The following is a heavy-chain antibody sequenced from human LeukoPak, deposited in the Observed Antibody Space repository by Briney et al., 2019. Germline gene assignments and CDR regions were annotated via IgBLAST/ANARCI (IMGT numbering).Heavy chain of an antibody. V-gene: IGHV4-39*01. Sequence: SETLSLTCTVSGDSISSSSYYWGWIRQPPGKGLEWIGNMHYSGSTNYNPSLRGRVTISVDTSKNQFSLKLSSVTAADTAVYYCARRGPSAYEFDYWGQGTLVTVSS. J-gene: IGHJ4*02. D-gene: IGHD5-12*01. CDR3: ARRGPSAYEFDY. CDR1: GDSISSSSYY. CDR2: MHYSGST.